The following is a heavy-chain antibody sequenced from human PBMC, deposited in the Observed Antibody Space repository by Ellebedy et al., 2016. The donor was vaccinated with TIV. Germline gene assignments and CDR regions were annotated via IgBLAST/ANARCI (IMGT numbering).Heavy chain of an antibody. J-gene: IGHJ4*02. D-gene: IGHD5-12*01. Sequence: GESLKISCKGSAYSFTNYWIGWVRPLRGKGLEWMRVTHPGDSETRNSPSFVGQVTISGDKSISPAYLQWSSLKASDTAMYYCARFTSDYSGYWLGRAFDHWGQGTLVIVSS. CDR2: THPGDSET. V-gene: IGHV5-51*01. CDR3: ARFTSDYSGYWLGRAFDH. CDR1: AYSFTNYW.